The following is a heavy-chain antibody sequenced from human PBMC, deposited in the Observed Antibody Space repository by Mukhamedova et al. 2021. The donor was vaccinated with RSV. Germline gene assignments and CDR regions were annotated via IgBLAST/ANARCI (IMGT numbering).Heavy chain of an antibody. Sequence: DSVRGRFTISRDNPKNSLYLQMNSLIAEDTAVYFCVRQTTEKWLLFYWGQGTLVTVSS. D-gene: IGHD3-3*01. CDR3: VRQTTEKWLLFY. J-gene: IGHJ4*02. V-gene: IGHV3-7*01.